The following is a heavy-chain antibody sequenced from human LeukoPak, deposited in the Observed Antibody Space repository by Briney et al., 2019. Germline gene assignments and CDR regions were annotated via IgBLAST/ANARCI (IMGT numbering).Heavy chain of an antibody. J-gene: IGHJ6*02. CDR1: GFTFSDYY. CDR2: ISSSSSYT. Sequence: GGSLRLSCAASGFTFSDYYMSWIRQAPGRGLEWVSYISSSSSYTNSADSVKGRFTISRDNAKNSLYLQMNSLRAEDTAVYYCARAEVAVAGYNYYYYGMDVGGQGTTVTVSS. V-gene: IGHV3-11*06. CDR3: ARAEVAVAGYNYYYYGMDV. D-gene: IGHD6-19*01.